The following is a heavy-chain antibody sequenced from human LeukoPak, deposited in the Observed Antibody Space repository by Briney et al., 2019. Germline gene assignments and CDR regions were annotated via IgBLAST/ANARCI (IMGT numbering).Heavy chain of an antibody. V-gene: IGHV3-9*01. CDR3: ATAVGTSRAFDI. D-gene: IGHD2-2*01. CDR1: GFTFDDYV. Sequence: GRSLRLSCAASGFTFDDYVMHWVRQAPGKGLEWVSSITWNSGDIAYADSVKGRFTISRDNAKNSLYLQMNSLRAEDTALYYCATAVGTSRAFDIWGQGTMVTVSS. CDR2: ITWNSGDI. J-gene: IGHJ3*02.